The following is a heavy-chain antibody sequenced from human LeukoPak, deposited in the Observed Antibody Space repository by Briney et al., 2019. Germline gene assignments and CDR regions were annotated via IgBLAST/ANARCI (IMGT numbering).Heavy chain of an antibody. CDR2: IYSSGST. J-gene: IGHJ3*02. CDR1: GGSISSYY. D-gene: IGHD3-16*02. Sequence: SETLSLTCTVSGGSISSYYWSWIRQPPGKELEWIGYIYSSGSTNYNPSLKSRVTISVDTSKNQFSLKLNSVTAADTAVYYCARGRGYYDYVWGSYLDDAFDIWGQGTMVTVSS. V-gene: IGHV4-59*01. CDR3: ARGRGYYDYVWGSYLDDAFDI.